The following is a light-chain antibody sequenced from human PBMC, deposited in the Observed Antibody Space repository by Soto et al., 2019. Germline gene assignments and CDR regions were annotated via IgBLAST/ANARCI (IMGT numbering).Light chain of an antibody. CDR2: GAS. J-gene: IGKJ2*01. CDR3: QHYNNWPPYI. CDR1: QDVSTN. V-gene: IGKV3-15*01. Sequence: ETVMTQSPDTLSVSPGESATLSCRASQDVSTNLAWFHQKPGQTPRLVLYGASKRATGIPARFSGSWSGRHFTLTISSRQSEDFGVYYCQHYNNWPPYIFGQGTKVEIK.